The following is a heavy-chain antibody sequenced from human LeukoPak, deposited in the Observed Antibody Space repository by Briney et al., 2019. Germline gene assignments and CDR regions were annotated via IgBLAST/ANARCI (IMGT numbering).Heavy chain of an antibody. CDR2: INWIGGST. Sequence: GGSLRLSCAASGFTFKDYGMNWVRQVPGKGLEWVSGINWIGGSTGYADSVKGRFTISRDNAKNSLYLQMNSLRAEDTAVYYCARKGGATTYGYYYYYMDVWGKGTTVTISS. V-gene: IGHV3-20*04. D-gene: IGHD1-26*01. J-gene: IGHJ6*03. CDR3: ARKGGATTYGYYYYYMDV. CDR1: GFTFKDYG.